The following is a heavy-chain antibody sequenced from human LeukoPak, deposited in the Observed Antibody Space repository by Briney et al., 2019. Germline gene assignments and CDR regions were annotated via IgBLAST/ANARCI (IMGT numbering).Heavy chain of an antibody. Sequence: PGGSLRLSCAASGFTFSSYAMSWVRQAPGKGLEWVSASSVGGNTHFADSVKGRFTISRDNSKNTLYLQMNSLRAEDTAVYYCAKSPKPVTATLYFDYRGQGTLVTVSS. J-gene: IGHJ4*02. CDR2: SSVGGNT. CDR1: GFTFSSYA. V-gene: IGHV3-23*01. CDR3: AKSPKPVTATLYFDY. D-gene: IGHD2-21*02.